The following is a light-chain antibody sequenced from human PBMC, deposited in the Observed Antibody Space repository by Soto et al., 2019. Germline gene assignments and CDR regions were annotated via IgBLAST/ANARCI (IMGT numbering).Light chain of an antibody. CDR3: SSYTSGSTLL. J-gene: IGLJ2*01. V-gene: IGLV2-14*03. CDR2: DVT. Sequence: QSVLTQPASVSGSPGQSITISCTGTSSDFGGYNYVSWYQQHPGKAPKLMIYDVTNRPSGISSRFSGSKSGNTASLTISGLQAEDEADYFCSSYTSGSTLLFGGGTKVTVL. CDR1: SSDFGGYNY.